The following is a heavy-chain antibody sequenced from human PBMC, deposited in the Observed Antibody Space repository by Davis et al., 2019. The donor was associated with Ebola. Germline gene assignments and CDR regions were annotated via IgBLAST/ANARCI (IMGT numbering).Heavy chain of an antibody. D-gene: IGHD4-11*01. CDR2: INPGNHET. Sequence: AASVKVSCKASGYTFSDYKIHWVRQAPGQRLEWMGWINPGNHETMYSERFQGRVTMSSDTSATTIDVGLSSLTSEDTAVYFCARLDYSRHYFDYWGQGTLVTVSS. CDR3: ARLDYSRHYFDY. V-gene: IGHV1-3*01. J-gene: IGHJ4*02. CDR1: GYTFSDYK.